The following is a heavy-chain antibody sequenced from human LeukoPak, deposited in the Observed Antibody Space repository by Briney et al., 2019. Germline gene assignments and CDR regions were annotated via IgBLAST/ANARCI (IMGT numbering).Heavy chain of an antibody. V-gene: IGHV4-34*01. CDR3: ARGSSAGDYQPDPATLPYYYYMDV. CDR1: GGSFTGYY. CDR2: INHVVST. J-gene: IGHJ6*03. Sequence: TSETLSLTCAVDGGSFTGYYWGWIRQPPGKGLGWIGEINHVVSTNYNPCLKSRVTISVDKSKNQFSLKLSSVTAADTAVYYCARGSSAGDYQPDPATLPYYYYMDVWGKGTTVTVSS. D-gene: IGHD4-17*01.